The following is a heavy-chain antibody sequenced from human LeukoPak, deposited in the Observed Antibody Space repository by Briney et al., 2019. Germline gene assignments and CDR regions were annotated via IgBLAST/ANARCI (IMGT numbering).Heavy chain of an antibody. CDR1: GFTVSTNY. J-gene: IGHJ4*02. CDR2: IYSGGST. Sequence: GGSLRLSCAASGFTVSTNYMSWVRQAPGKGLEWVSVIYSGGSTYYADSVKGRFTISRDSSKNTLYLQMNSLRAEDTAVYYCARGLRYSSGWFHFDYWGQGTLVTVSS. D-gene: IGHD6-19*01. V-gene: IGHV3-53*01. CDR3: ARGLRYSSGWFHFDY.